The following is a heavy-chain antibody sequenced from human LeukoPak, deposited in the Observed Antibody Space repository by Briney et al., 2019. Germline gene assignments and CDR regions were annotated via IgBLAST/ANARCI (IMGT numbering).Heavy chain of an antibody. J-gene: IGHJ4*02. CDR2: IRGSGDNS. CDR3: AKTRPLDSSSWSHGDY. V-gene: IGHV3-23*01. Sequence: GGSLRLSCAASGFTLSSYAMSWVRQAPGKGLEWVSSIRGSGDNSKYADSVKGRFTISRDNSKNTLYLQMNSLRAEDTAVYYCAKTRPLDSSSWSHGDYWGQGTLVTVSS. D-gene: IGHD6-13*01. CDR1: GFTLSSYA.